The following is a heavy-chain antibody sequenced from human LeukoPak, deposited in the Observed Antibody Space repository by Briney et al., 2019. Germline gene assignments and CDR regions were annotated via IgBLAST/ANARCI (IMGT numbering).Heavy chain of an antibody. CDR2: INPSGGST. V-gene: IGHV1-46*01. J-gene: IGHJ4*02. D-gene: IGHD2-15*01. CDR3: ARAGGYCGRISCPYYFDY. Sequence: ASVKVSCKASGYTFTSYYMHWVRQAPGQGLEWMGIINPSGGSTSYAQKFQGRVTMTRNTSISTAYMELSSLRSEDTAVYYCARAGGYCGRISCPYYFDYWGQGSLVAVSS. CDR1: GYTFTSYY.